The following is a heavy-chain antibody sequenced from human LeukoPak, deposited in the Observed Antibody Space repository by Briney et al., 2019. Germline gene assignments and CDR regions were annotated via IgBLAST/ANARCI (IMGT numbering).Heavy chain of an antibody. V-gene: IGHV3-33*01. D-gene: IGHD2-21*02. CDR2: IWYDGSTK. Sequence: GGSLRLSCAASGFNFSNYGIHWVRQAPGKGLEWVGVIWYDGSTKYNPDSVKGRFTISRDSSKNTVNLQMNRLRAEDTAVYYCARAFGDNVSSAPLIDYWGQGTLVTVSS. CDR3: ARAFGDNVSSAPLIDY. CDR1: GFNFSNYG. J-gene: IGHJ4*02.